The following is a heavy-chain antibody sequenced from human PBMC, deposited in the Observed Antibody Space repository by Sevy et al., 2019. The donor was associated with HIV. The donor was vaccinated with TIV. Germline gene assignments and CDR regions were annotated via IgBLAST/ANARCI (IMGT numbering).Heavy chain of an antibody. CDR3: AKAPNGYYGSGREWYYFDY. V-gene: IGHV3-23*01. J-gene: IGHJ4*02. Sequence: GGSLRLSCAASGFTFSSYAVSWVRQAPGKGLEWVSAISGSGGSTYYADSVKGRFTISRDNSKNTLYLQMNSLRAEDTAVYYCAKAPNGYYGSGREWYYFDYWGQGTLVTVSS. D-gene: IGHD3-10*01. CDR1: GFTFSSYA. CDR2: ISGSGGST.